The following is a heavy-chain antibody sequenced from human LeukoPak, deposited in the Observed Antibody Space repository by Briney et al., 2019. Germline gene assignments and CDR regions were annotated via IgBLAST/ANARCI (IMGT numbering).Heavy chain of an antibody. V-gene: IGHV3-7*01. CDR3: ARDTRRRGIDY. J-gene: IGHJ4*02. CDR1: GFTFSSYW. Sequence: GGSLRLSCAASGFTFSSYWMSWVRQAPGKGLEWVANVKQDGSEKYYVDSVKGRFTVSRDNAKNSLYLQMNSLRAEDTAVYYCARDTRRRGIDYWGQGTLVTVSS. CDR2: VKQDGSEK. D-gene: IGHD3-16*01.